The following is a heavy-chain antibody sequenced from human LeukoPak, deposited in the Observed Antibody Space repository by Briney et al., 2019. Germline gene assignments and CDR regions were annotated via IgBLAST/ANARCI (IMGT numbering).Heavy chain of an antibody. Sequence: GALRLSCAASGFTFSSYSMNWVRQAPGKGLEWVSYISSSSSTIYYADSVKGRFTISRDNAKNSLYLQMNSLRAEDTAVYYCARDYDSSGYQFPGNYYYYGMDVWGQGTTVTVSS. V-gene: IGHV3-48*01. CDR2: ISSSSSTI. D-gene: IGHD3-22*01. CDR3: ARDYDSSGYQFPGNYYYYGMDV. CDR1: GFTFSSYS. J-gene: IGHJ6*02.